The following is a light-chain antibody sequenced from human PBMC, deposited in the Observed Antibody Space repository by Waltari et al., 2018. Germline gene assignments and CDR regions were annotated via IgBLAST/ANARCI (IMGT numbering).Light chain of an antibody. J-gene: IGLJ3*02. CDR1: SLRTSY. CDR3: SSRNGRANEVV. Sequence: SSELTQDPAVSVALGQTVRITCQGDSLRTSYAGWYQLKPGQAPVLVMFGKDKRPSGIPDRFSGYSSGTTSSLTITGGQAEDEADYYCSSRNGRANEVVFAGGTKVTVL. V-gene: IGLV3-19*01. CDR2: GKD.